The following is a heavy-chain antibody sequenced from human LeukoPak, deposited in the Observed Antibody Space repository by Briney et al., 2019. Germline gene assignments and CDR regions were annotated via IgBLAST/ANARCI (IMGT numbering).Heavy chain of an antibody. CDR3: ARGSSCRMGTIYYYYGMDV. J-gene: IGHJ6*02. CDR2: ISSSSSYI. CDR1: GFTFSSYS. V-gene: IGHV3-21*01. D-gene: IGHD5-24*01. Sequence: GGSLRLSCAASGFTFSSYSMNWVRQAPGKGLEWVSSISSSSSYIYYADSVKGRFTISTDNATNSLYLQMNGLRAENTAVYYGARGSSCRMGTIYYYYGMDVWGQGATVTVSS.